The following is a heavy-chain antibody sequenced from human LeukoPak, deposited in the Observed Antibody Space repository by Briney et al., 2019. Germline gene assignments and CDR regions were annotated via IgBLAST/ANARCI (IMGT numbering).Heavy chain of an antibody. CDR2: MNPNSGNT. J-gene: IGHJ1*01. Sequence: ASVKVSCKASGYTFTSYDINWVRQATGQGLEWMGWMNPNSGNTGYAQKFQGRVTITRNTPISTAYRELSSLRSEDNAAYPGARGDTHSGSYSWGQGPLVTVSS. D-gene: IGHD1-26*01. CDR3: ARGDTHSGSYS. V-gene: IGHV1-8*03. CDR1: GYTFTSYD.